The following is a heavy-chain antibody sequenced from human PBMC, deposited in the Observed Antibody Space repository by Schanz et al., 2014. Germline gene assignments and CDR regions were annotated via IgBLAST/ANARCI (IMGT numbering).Heavy chain of an antibody. D-gene: IGHD3-10*01. CDR1: GYTFSSYG. Sequence: QVQLVQSGAEVKKPGASVKVSCKTSGYTFSSYGITWVRQAPGQGLEWMGWISPYNGNTNYAPKVQGRVTVTTDTSTSTVYMELRSLTSDDTAVYYCARAKRFGDMDVWGQGTTXTVSS. V-gene: IGHV1-18*01. CDR3: ARAKRFGDMDV. J-gene: IGHJ6*02. CDR2: ISPYNGNT.